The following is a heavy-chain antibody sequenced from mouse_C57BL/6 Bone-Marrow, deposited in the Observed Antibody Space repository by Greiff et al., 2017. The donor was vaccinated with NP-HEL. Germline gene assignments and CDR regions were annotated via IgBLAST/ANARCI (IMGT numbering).Heavy chain of an antibody. CDR1: GYSITSDY. V-gene: IGHV3-8*01. J-gene: IGHJ4*01. Sequence: EVKLVESGPGLAKPSQTLSLTCSVTGYSITSDYWNWIRIFPGNKLEYMGYISYSGSTYYNPSLKSRISITRDTSKNQYYLQLNSVTTEDTATKYCASSNWDRYYAMDYGGQGTAVTVSS. CDR2: ISYSGST. CDR3: ASSNWDRYYAMDY. D-gene: IGHD4-1*01.